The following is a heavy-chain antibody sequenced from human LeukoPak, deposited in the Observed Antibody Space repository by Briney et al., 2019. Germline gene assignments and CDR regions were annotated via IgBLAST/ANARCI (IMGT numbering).Heavy chain of an antibody. V-gene: IGHV4-39*01. J-gene: IGHJ4*02. D-gene: IGHD3-3*01. CDR2: IYYSGST. Sequence: SETLSLTXTVSGGSISSSSYYWGWICQPPGKGLEWIGSIYYSGSTYYNPSLKSRVTISVDTSKNQFSLKLSSVTAADTAVYYCARQDYDFWSGYLYYFDYWGQGTLVTVSS. CDR3: ARQDYDFWSGYLYYFDY. CDR1: GGSISSSSYY.